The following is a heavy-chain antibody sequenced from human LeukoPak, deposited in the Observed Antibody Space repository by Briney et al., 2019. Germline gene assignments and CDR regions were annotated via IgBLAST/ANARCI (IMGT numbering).Heavy chain of an antibody. D-gene: IGHD7-27*01. V-gene: IGHV3-30-3*01. CDR3: ARSIPRRRGSWGYY. Sequence: GGSLRLSCAASGFTFSSYAMHWVRQAPGKGLEWVAVISYDGSNKYYADSVKGRFTISRDNSKNTLYQQMNSLRAEDTAVYYCARSIPRRRGSWGYYWGQGTLVTGSS. CDR1: GFTFSSYA. J-gene: IGHJ4*02. CDR2: ISYDGSNK.